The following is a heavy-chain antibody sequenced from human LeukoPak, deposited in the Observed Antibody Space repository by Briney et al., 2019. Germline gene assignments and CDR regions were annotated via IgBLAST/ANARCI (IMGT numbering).Heavy chain of an antibody. J-gene: IGHJ6*02. CDR2: ISGSGGST. V-gene: IGHV3-23*01. CDR1: GFTFSSYA. CDR3: ARAPYYYGMDV. Sequence: GKSLRLSCAASGFTFSSYAMSWVRQAPGKGLEWVSAISGSGGSTFYADSVKGRFTISRDNSKNTLYLQMNSLRAEDTAFYHCARAPYYYGMDVWGQGTTVTVSS.